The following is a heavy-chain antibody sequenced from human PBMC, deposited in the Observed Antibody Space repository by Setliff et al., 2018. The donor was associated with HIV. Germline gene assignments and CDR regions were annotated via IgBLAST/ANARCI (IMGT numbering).Heavy chain of an antibody. CDR3: ARAGGGATDQAFDI. V-gene: IGHV1-46*02. CDR2: IDPNGGAT. D-gene: IGHD2-2*01. CDR1: GYTFNSYY. Sequence: ASVKVSCKTFGYTFNSYYLHGVRQSPGQGLEWMGIIDPNGGATNNAQKLQGRLTVTTDTSTGTLYMELSNLRSDDAAVYYFARAGGGATDQAFDIWGQGTMVTVSS. J-gene: IGHJ3*02.